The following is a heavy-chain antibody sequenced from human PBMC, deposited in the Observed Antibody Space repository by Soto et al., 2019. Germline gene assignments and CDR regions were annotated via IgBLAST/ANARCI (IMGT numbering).Heavy chain of an antibody. D-gene: IGHD3-10*01. J-gene: IGHJ4*02. Sequence: GGSLRLSCAASGFTFSSYAMSWVRQAPGKGLEWVSAISGSGGSTYYADSVKGRFTISRDNSKNTLYLQMNSLRAEDTAVYYCAKDSHSILVYYGSVPWYFDYWGQGTLVTVSS. CDR1: GFTFSSYA. CDR3: AKDSHSILVYYGSVPWYFDY. V-gene: IGHV3-23*01. CDR2: ISGSGGST.